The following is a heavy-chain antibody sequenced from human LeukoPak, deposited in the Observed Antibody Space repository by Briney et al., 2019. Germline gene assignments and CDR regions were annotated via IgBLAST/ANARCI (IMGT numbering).Heavy chain of an antibody. CDR3: ARDRKWELLIDY. CDR1: GFTFSSYW. CDR2: ISSSSSYI. V-gene: IGHV3-21*01. J-gene: IGHJ4*02. D-gene: IGHD1-26*01. Sequence: GGSLRLSCAASGFTFSSYWMSWVRQAPGKGLEWVSSISSSSSYIYYADSVKGRFTISRDNAKNSLYLQMNSLRAEDTAVYYCARDRKWELLIDYWGQGTLVTVSS.